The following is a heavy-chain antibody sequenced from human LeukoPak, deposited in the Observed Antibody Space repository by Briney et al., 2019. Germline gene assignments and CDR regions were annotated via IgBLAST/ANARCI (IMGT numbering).Heavy chain of an antibody. CDR1: GFTFSSHA. CDR2: GRGGGVTT. Sequence: GGSLRLSCAASGFTFSSHAMNWGRQAPGKGLEWVSAGRGGGVTTYYADSVKGRFTISRDNSKNTLYLQMSSLRDEDTAVYYCAKVPGYYYDSSGSYFDYWGQGTLVTVPS. CDR3: AKVPGYYYDSSGSYFDY. V-gene: IGHV3-23*01. J-gene: IGHJ4*02. D-gene: IGHD3-22*01.